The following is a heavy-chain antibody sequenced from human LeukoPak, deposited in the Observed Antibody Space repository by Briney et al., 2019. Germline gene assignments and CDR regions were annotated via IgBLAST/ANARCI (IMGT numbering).Heavy chain of an antibody. D-gene: IGHD3-22*01. CDR3: ARAPSEIGGYYPEYFRH. J-gene: IGHJ1*01. CDR1: GFSFSSYW. V-gene: IGHV3-74*01. CDR2: IKSDGKT. Sequence: GGSLRLSCAASGFSFSSYWMHWVRQAPGKGLVWVSRIKSDGKTNYADSVKGRFTISRDNAKNTVSLQMNSLRAEDTGVYYCARAPSEIGGYYPEYFRHWGQGTPVTVSS.